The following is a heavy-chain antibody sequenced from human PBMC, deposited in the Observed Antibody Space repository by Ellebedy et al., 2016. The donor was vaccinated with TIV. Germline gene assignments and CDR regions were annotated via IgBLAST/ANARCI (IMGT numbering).Heavy chain of an antibody. V-gene: IGHV3-7*01. CDR3: ATDGSYGDYLSPTHAFVI. D-gene: IGHD4-17*01. CDR1: GFTFSSYW. CDR2: INQDGSEQ. J-gene: IGHJ3*02. Sequence: GESLKISCAASGFTFSSYWMTWVRQAPGKGLEWVANINQDGSEQFYVDSVNGRFTVSRDNAKNSLSLHLNSLRAEDTAMYYCATDGSYGDYLSPTHAFVIWGQGTMVTVSS.